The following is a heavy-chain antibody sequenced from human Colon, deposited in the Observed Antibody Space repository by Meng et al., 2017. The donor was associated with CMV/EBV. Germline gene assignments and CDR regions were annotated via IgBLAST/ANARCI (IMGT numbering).Heavy chain of an antibody. CDR1: GFTFSSYA. J-gene: IGHJ3*02. CDR2: IKDDGSQK. Sequence: GESLKISCAGSGFTFSSYAMTWVRQAPGKGLEWVAKIKDDGSQKYYLDSLKGRFTISRDNAKNSLYLQMNSLRAEDTAVYYCASQGKYYYDSTNYHDAFDIWGQGTMVTVSS. D-gene: IGHD3-22*01. CDR3: ASQGKYYYDSTNYHDAFDI. V-gene: IGHV3-7*01.